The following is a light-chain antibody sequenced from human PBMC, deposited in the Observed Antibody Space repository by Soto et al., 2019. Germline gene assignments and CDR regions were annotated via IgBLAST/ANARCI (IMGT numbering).Light chain of an antibody. J-gene: IGLJ1*01. CDR3: NSYSSTNFYV. V-gene: IGLV2-14*01. CDR1: FSDIAVFNY. Sequence: QSALAQPASVSGSPGQSITISCTGSFSDIAVFNYVSWYQQYPGRAPKLLIYQVTSRASGVSHRFSGSKSGNTASLTISGLQPEDEAEYYCNSYSSTNFYVFGTGTKVHRP. CDR2: QVT.